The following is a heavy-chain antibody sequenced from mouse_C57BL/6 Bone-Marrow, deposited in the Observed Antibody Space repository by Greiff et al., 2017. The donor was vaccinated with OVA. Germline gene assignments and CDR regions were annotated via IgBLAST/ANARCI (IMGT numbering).Heavy chain of an antibody. CDR1: GYTFTSYG. CDR3: AREDLGHYYAMDY. V-gene: IGHV1-81*01. Sequence: VQLQESGAELARPGASVKLSCKASGYTFTSYGISWVKQRTGQGLEWIGEIYPRSGNTYYNEKFKGKATLTADKSSSTAYMELRSLTSEDSAVYFCAREDLGHYYAMDYWGQGTSVTVSS. CDR2: IYPRSGNT. J-gene: IGHJ4*01.